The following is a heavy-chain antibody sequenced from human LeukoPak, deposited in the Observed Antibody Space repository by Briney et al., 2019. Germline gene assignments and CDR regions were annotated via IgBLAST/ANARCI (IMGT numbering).Heavy chain of an antibody. CDR3: AKLSGQWIQLWKRVDY. CDR2: ISGSGGST. D-gene: IGHD5-18*01. J-gene: IGHJ4*02. CDR1: GFTFSSYA. V-gene: IGHV3-23*01. Sequence: PGGSLRLSCAASGFTFSSYAMSWVRQAPGKGLEWVSGISGSGGSTYYADSVKVRFTISRDNSKNTLYLQMNSLRAEDTAVYYCAKLSGQWIQLWKRVDYWGQGTLVTVSS.